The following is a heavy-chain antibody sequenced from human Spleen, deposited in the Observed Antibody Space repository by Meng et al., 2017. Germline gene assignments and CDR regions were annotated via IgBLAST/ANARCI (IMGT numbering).Heavy chain of an antibody. CDR3: AREIIVVVPAASYAFDP. D-gene: IGHD2-2*01. CDR2: INHSGST. CDR1: GGAFSGYC. V-gene: IGHV4-34*01. Sequence: QLHLRRGVAGLLKPSEALSPTFAVYGGAFSGYCWSWIRQPPGKGLEWIGEINHSGSTNYNPSLKSRVTISVDTSKNQFSLKLSSVTAADTAVYYCAREIIVVVPAASYAFDPWGQGTLVTVSS. J-gene: IGHJ5*02.